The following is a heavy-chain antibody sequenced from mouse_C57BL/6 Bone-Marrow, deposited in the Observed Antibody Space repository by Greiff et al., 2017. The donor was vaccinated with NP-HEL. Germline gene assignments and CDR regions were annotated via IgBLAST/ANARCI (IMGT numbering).Heavy chain of an antibody. CDR2: IWSGGST. D-gene: IGHD1-1*01. CDR3: ARNKILRYQAWFAY. CDR1: GFSLTSYG. V-gene: IGHV2-2*01. J-gene: IGHJ3*01. Sequence: VKLVESGPGLVQPSQSLSITCTVSGFSLTSYGVHWVRQSPGKGLEWLGVIWSGGSTDYNAAFISRLSISKDNSKSQVFFKMNSLQADDTAIYYCARNKILRYQAWFAYWGQGTLVTVSA.